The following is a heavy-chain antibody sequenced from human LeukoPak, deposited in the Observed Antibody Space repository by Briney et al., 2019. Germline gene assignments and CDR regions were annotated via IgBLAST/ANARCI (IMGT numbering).Heavy chain of an antibody. CDR2: VSADGRTQ. CDR3: AREFGHNRWYFDY. CDR1: GFTFRSYS. V-gene: IGHV3-30*03. J-gene: IGHJ4*02. D-gene: IGHD5-24*01. Sequence: GGSLRLSCAASGFTFRSYSIHWVRQAPGKGLEWVTVVSADGRTQLYSDSVKGRFTVSRDHSLNTLHLQMNSLTTDDTAVYYCAREFGHNRWYFDYWGQGALVTISS.